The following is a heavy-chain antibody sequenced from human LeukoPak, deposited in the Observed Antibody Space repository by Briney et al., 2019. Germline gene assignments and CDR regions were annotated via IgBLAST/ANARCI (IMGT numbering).Heavy chain of an antibody. J-gene: IGHJ4*02. CDR1: GFTVSSNY. CDR3: ARVGYCSTTSCYWRAFDY. Sequence: PGGSLRLSCAASGFTVSSNYMSWVRQAPGKGLEWVSVIYSGGSTYYADSVKGRFTISRDNAKNSPYLQMNSLRAEDTAVYYCARVGYCSTTSCYWRAFDYWGQGTLVTVSS. D-gene: IGHD2-2*01. CDR2: IYSGGST. V-gene: IGHV3-53*01.